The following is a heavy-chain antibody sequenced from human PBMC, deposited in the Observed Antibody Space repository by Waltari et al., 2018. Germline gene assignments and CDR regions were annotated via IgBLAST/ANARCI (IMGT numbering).Heavy chain of an antibody. D-gene: IGHD2-8*01. CDR3: ARGVLGQAIDAFDI. V-gene: IGHV4-39*01. J-gene: IGHJ3*02. CDR1: GGSISSSSYY. CDR2: IYYSGRS. Sequence: QLQLQESGPGLVKPSETLSLTCNVSGGSISSSSYYWGWIRQPPGKGLEGIGSIYYSGRSYYNPSLKGRVTISVDTSKNQFALKLSSVTAADTAVYYGARGVLGQAIDAFDIWGQGTMVTVSS.